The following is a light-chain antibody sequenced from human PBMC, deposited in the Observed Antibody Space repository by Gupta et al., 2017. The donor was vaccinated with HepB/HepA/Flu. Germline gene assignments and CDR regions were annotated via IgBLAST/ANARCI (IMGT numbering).Light chain of an antibody. Sequence: IVLTQSPATLSLSPGERATLSCRARQSVGSSLAWYQQKPGQTPRLLIYGASNRATGIPARFSGSGSGKDFTLTSSSLEPEDCAVYFGLQRSSWCSFGQGTKLEIK. V-gene: IGKV3-11*01. CDR2: GAS. J-gene: IGKJ2*04. CDR1: QSVGSS. CDR3: LQRSSWCS.